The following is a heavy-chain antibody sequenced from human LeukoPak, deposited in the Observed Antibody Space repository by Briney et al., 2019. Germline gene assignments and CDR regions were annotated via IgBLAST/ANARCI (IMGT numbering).Heavy chain of an antibody. J-gene: IGHJ4*02. V-gene: IGHV3-23*01. CDR3: AKEFRDCSGGSCYLGHFDY. D-gene: IGHD2-15*01. CDR1: GFTFSSYA. Sequence: GGSLRLSCAASGFTFSSYAMSGVRQAPGKELEWVSAISGSGGSTYYADSVKGRFTISRDNSKNTLYLQMNSLRAEDTAVYYCAKEFRDCSGGSCYLGHFDYWGQGTLVTVSS. CDR2: ISGSGGST.